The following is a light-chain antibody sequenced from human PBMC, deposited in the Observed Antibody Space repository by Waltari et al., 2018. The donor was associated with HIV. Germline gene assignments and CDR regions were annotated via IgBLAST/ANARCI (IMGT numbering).Light chain of an antibody. V-gene: IGLV3-1*01. CDR2: QDN. CDR1: NLGEKY. J-gene: IGLJ2*01. CDR3: LAWDIDTVI. Sequence: YEVTQPPSLSVSPGQTASITCPGDNLGEKYACWYQQKPGQSPVLVIYQDNKRPSGIPERFSGSNSGNTATLTISETQAMDEADYYCLAWDIDTVIFGGGTKLTVL.